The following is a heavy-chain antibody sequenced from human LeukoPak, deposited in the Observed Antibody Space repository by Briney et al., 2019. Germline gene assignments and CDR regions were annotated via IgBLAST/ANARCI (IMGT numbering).Heavy chain of an antibody. D-gene: IGHD2-15*01. J-gene: IGHJ4*02. Sequence: SETLSLPCTVSGGSISSSSDYWAWIRQPPGKVLEWIGSIYYSGSTYYNPSLKSRVTISVDTSKNQFSLKLSSVTAADTAVYYCARLVVVAATFDYWGQGTLVTVSS. CDR3: ARLVVVAATFDY. CDR2: IYYSGST. CDR1: GGSISSSSDY. V-gene: IGHV4-39*01.